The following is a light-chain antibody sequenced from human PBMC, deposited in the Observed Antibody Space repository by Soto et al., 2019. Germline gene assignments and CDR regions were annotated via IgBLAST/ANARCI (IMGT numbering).Light chain of an antibody. CDR2: QAP. CDR3: QQYSSHST. J-gene: IGKJ1*01. CDR1: QSTSSY. Sequence: DIQMTQSPSTLSASVGDRCTITCRASQSTSSYLAWYQQKPGKAPKLLIYQAPSLENGVPSRFSGSGSGTEFSLTISSLQPDDFATYYCQQYSSHSTFGQGTKVDIK. V-gene: IGKV1-5*03.